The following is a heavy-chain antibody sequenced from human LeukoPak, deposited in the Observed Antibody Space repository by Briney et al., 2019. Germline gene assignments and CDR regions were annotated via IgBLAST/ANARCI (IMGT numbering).Heavy chain of an antibody. CDR3: ARGRMGASPSGYGMDV. V-gene: IGHV4-59*08. D-gene: IGHD1-26*01. CDR2: IYYSGST. J-gene: IGHJ6*02. Sequence: SETLSLTCAVYGGSFSDYYWSWIRQPPGKGLEWIGYIYYSGSTNYNPSLKSRVTISVDTSKNQFSLKLSSVTAADTAVYYCARGRMGASPSGYGMDVWGQGTTVTVSS. CDR1: GGSFSDYY.